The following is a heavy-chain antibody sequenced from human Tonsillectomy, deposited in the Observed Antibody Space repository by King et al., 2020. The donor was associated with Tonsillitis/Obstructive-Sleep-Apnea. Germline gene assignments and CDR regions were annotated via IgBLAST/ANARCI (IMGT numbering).Heavy chain of an antibody. Sequence: QLVQSGAEVKKPGESLKISCKASGYIFASYWIGWVRQMPGKGLEWMGIIYPGDSNTRYSPSFQGQVTISADRSTSTAYLQWSSLKASDTAMYYCAREREYYYDTSGYYSYWYFDLWGRGSLVTVSS. V-gene: IGHV5-51*01. CDR3: AREREYYYDTSGYYSYWYFDL. CDR2: IYPGDSNT. J-gene: IGHJ2*01. D-gene: IGHD3-22*01. CDR1: GYIFASYW.